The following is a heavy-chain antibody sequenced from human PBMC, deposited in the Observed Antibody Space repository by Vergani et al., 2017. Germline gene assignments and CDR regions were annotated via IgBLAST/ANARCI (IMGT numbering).Heavy chain of an antibody. D-gene: IGHD1-7*01. CDR2: IYWNDDQ. V-gene: IGHV2-5*01. CDR3: VYRKTDCATTGCFYPFYYYYYMDV. J-gene: IGHJ6*03. CDR1: GFSLNTRGVS. Sequence: QSTLKESGPTRGKPTQTLTLTCTFSGFSLNTRGVSVAWIRQPPGKALDWLALIYWNDDQHYSPSLNNRVTINKETSKNQVVLTMTNMDYVDTATYYSVYRKTDCATTGCFYPFYYYYYMDVWGKGTTVPVSS.